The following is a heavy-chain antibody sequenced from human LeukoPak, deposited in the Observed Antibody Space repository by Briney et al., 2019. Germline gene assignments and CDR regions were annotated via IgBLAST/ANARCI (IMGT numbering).Heavy chain of an antibody. Sequence: ASAKVSCKASGYIFTNFYTHWVRQAPGQGLEWMGIINPSGGTTSYAQKFQGRVTMTRDTSTSTVYMELSSLRSEDTAVYYCARVFVAAVAGYWFDPWGQGTLVTVSS. J-gene: IGHJ5*02. CDR1: GYIFTNFY. V-gene: IGHV1-46*01. CDR3: ARVFVAAVAGYWFDP. D-gene: IGHD6-13*01. CDR2: INPSGGTT.